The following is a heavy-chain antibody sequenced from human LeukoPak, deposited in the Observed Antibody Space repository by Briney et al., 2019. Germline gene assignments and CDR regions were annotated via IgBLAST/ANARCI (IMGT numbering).Heavy chain of an antibody. CDR3: ARDRRGDGGGIAAAANYYYYGMDV. CDR2: INPNSGGT. Sequence: ASVKVSCKASGYTFTGYYMHWVRQAPGQGLEWMGWINPNSGGTNYAQKFQGKVTMTRDTSISTAYMELSRLRSDDTAVYYCARDRRGDGGGIAAAANYYYYGMDVWGQGTTVTVSS. CDR1: GYTFTGYY. D-gene: IGHD6-13*01. V-gene: IGHV1-2*02. J-gene: IGHJ6*02.